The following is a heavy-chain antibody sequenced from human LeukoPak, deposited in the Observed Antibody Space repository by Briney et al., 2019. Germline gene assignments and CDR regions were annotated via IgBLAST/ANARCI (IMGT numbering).Heavy chain of an antibody. D-gene: IGHD6-13*01. J-gene: IGHJ4*02. V-gene: IGHV4-34*01. CDR3: ARQSIAAAFGY. CDR2: INHSGST. CDR1: GGSPSGYY. Sequence: SETLSLTCAVYGGSPSGYYWSWIRQPPGKGLEWIGEINHSGSTNYNPSLKSRVTISVDTSKNQFSLKLSSVTAADTAVYYCARQSIAAAFGYWGQGTLVTVSS.